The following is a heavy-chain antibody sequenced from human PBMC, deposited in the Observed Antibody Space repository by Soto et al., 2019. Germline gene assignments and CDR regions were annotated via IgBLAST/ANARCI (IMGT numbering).Heavy chain of an antibody. D-gene: IGHD4-17*01. CDR2: IIPILGIA. Sequence: QVQLVQSGAEVKKPGSSVKVSCKASGGTFSSYTISWVRQAPGQGLEWMGRIIPILGIANYAQKFQGRVTITADKSTSTAYMELSSLRSEDTAVYYCASGLTYGGYVNWYFDLWGRGTLVTVSS. J-gene: IGHJ2*01. V-gene: IGHV1-69*02. CDR1: GGTFSSYT. CDR3: ASGLTYGGYVNWYFDL.